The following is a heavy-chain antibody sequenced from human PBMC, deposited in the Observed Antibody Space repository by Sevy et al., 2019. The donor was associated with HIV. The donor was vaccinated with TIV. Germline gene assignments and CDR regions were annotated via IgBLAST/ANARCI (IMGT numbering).Heavy chain of an antibody. J-gene: IGHJ5*02. CDR3: ARAPPVRSGDDSLNWFDP. CDR2: IYYTGST. CDR1: GGSISAYY. V-gene: IGHV4-59*01. D-gene: IGHD5-12*01. Sequence: SETLSLTCTVSGGSISAYYWSWIRQPPGKPLEYIGYIYYTGSTNYNPSLKSRVTISVDTSKNQFSLKLNSVTAADTAVYFCARAPPVRSGDDSLNWFDPWGQGILVTVSS.